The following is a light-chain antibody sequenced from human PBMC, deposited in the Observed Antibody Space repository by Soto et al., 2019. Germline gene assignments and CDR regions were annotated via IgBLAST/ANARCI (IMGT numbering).Light chain of an antibody. CDR3: QSSDSRLSGSDV. J-gene: IGLJ1*01. CDR1: SSNIGAGYD. Sequence: QPVLTQPPSVSGAPGQRVTISCTGSSSNIGAGYDVNWYQQLPGTAPKLLIFGDSNRPSGVPDRFSGSESGTSASLAITGLQAADEADYYCQSSDSRLSGSDVFGTGTKLTVL. V-gene: IGLV1-40*01. CDR2: GDS.